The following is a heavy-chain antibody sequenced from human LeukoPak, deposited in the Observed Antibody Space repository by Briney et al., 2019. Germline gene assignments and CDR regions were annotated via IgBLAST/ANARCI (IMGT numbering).Heavy chain of an antibody. CDR2: ISSSGNYI. CDR3: ARSGGGMDDY. V-gene: IGHV3-21*01. D-gene: IGHD3-16*01. J-gene: IGHJ4*02. CDR1: GLTFSSCR. Sequence: GGSLRLSCAASGLTFSSCRMNWVRQAPGKGLEWVSSISSSGNYIYYADSVKGRFTISRDNAKNSLYLQMNSLRAEDTAVYYCARSGGGMDDYWGQGTLVTVSS.